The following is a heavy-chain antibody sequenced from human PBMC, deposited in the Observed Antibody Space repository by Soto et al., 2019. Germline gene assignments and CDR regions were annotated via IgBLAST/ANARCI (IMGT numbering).Heavy chain of an antibody. J-gene: IGHJ4*02. Sequence: PGGSLRLSCSSSGFTFSSYFMHWVRQAPGKGLEWVAVISYDGSNKYYADSVKGRFTISRDNSKNTLYLQMNSLRAEDTAVYYCAKWEQLSGPDYWGQGTLVTVSS. CDR2: ISYDGSNK. D-gene: IGHD6-13*01. V-gene: IGHV3-30*18. CDR1: GFTFSSYF. CDR3: AKWEQLSGPDY.